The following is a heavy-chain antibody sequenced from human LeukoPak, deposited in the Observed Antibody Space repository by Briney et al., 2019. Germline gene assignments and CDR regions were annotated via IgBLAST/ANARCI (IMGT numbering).Heavy chain of an antibody. J-gene: IGHJ4*02. CDR3: TTDKQLSPDY. CDR1: GFTFNKAW. CDR2: IKSKSDGGTT. Sequence: PGGSLRLSCAASGFTFNKAWMSWVRQAPGKGLEWVGRIKSKSDGGTTDYAAPVKGRFTISRDDSKNTLFLQMNSLKTEDTAVYYCTTDKQLSPDYWGQGTLVTVSS. D-gene: IGHD6-6*01. V-gene: IGHV3-15*01.